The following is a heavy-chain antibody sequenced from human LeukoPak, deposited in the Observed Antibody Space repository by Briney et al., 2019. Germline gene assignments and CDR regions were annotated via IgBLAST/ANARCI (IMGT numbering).Heavy chain of an antibody. CDR2: ISSSGSTI. Sequence: PGGSLRLSCAASGFTFSDYYMSWIRQAPGKGLEWVSYISSSGSTIYYADSVKGRFTISRDNAKNSLYLQMNSLRAEDTAVYYCAAHYCSSTSCYAFDIWGQGTMVTVSS. CDR1: GFTFSDYY. D-gene: IGHD2-2*01. J-gene: IGHJ3*02. V-gene: IGHV3-11*01. CDR3: AAHYCSSTSCYAFDI.